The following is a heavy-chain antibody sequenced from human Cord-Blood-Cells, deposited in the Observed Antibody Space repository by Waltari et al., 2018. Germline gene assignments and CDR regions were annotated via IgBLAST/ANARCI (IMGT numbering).Heavy chain of an antibody. CDR1: GGHISSGGSY. D-gene: IGHD2-2*02. CDR2: TYYRVST. V-gene: IGHV4-31*03. J-gene: IGHJ5*02. Sequence: QVQLQESGPGLVKPSQTLSLTCTVSGGHISSGGSYWSWIRHHPGKGLEWIGYTYYRVSTYYTPSLKSRVTISVDTSKNQFSLKLSSVTAADTAVYYCAREIYCSSTSCYNDNWFDPWGQGTLVTVSS. CDR3: AREIYCSSTSCYNDNWFDP.